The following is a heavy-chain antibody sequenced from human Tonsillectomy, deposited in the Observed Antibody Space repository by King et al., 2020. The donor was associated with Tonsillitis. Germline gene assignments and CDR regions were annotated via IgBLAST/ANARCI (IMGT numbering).Heavy chain of an antibody. V-gene: IGHV4-4*02. CDR3: VRRDDF. CDR1: GDSISSTHS. J-gene: IGHJ4*02. CDR2: INHLGTT. Sequence: VQLQESGPGLVEPSGTLSLTCDVSGDSISSTHSWSWVRQTPEKGLEWIGEINHLGTTNYNPSLMSRVTISSDKSRNQFSLNVNSVTGADTAVYYCVRRDDFWGQGAPVTVSS.